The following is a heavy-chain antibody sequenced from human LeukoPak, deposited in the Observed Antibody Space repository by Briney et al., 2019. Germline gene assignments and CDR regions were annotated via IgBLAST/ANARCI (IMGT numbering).Heavy chain of an antibody. CDR2: IYDTGST. J-gene: IGHJ2*01. D-gene: IGHD3-16*01. V-gene: IGHV4-59*01. CDR1: SGSTGRYY. Sequence: PSETLSLTCTLSSGSTGRYYWRWIRRPPGKGREWIGYIYDTGSTNYNTSLKSPVTISVDTPKIQFSLRLTSVTAADTAVYYCARGGGLKYYDDRGYRFWYFDLWGRGTLVSVSS. CDR3: ARGGGLKYYDDRGYRFWYFDL.